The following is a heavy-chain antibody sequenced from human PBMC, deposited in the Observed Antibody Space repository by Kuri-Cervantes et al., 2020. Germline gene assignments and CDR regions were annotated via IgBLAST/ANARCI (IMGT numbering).Heavy chain of an antibody. J-gene: IGHJ4*02. D-gene: IGHD3-22*01. Sequence: LSLTCAASGFTFSSYGMHWVRQAPGKGLEWVAVISYDGSNKYYADSVKGRFTISRDNSKNTLYLQMNSLRAEDTAVYYCAKVGRDSYYYDSSGYYDRWYFDYWGQGTLVTVSS. CDR2: ISYDGSNK. V-gene: IGHV3-30*18. CDR3: AKVGRDSYYYDSSGYYDRWYFDY. CDR1: GFTFSSYG.